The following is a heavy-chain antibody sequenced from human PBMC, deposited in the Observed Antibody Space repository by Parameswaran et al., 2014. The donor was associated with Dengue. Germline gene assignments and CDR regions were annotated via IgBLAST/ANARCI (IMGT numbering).Heavy chain of an antibody. CDR3: ARDVSYYGGNSGSFNI. Sequence: VRQMPGKGLEWVAVISFDGGNIHYADSVRGRFTISRDNSKNTLYVQLNSLRAEDTAVYYCARDVSYYGGNSGSFNIWGQGTMVTVSS. D-gene: IGHD4-23*01. CDR2: ISFDGGNI. J-gene: IGHJ3*02. V-gene: IGHV3-30*03.